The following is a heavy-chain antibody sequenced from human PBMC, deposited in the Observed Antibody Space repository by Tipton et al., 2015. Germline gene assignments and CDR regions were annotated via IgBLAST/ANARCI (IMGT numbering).Heavy chain of an antibody. CDR2: IQYSGGT. CDR1: GGSVSSGSYY. Sequence: GLVKPSETLSLTCTVSGGSVSSGSYYWSWIRQPPGKGLEWIGYIQYSGGTNYNPSLESRVSMSVDTSKTQFSLEMRSVTATDTAVYYCARARGRHGGLFDSWGQGILVTVSS. CDR3: ARARGRHGGLFDS. D-gene: IGHD4-23*01. J-gene: IGHJ4*02. V-gene: IGHV4-61*01.